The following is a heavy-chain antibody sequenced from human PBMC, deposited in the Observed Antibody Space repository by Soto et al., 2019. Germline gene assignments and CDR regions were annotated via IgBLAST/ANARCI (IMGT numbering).Heavy chain of an antibody. CDR3: AGRGYYNYYYYGMDV. CDR1: GFTFSSYW. D-gene: IGHD3-22*01. Sequence: PGGSLRLSCAASGFTFSSYWMSWVRQAPGKGLEWVANIKQDGSEKYYVDSVKGRFTISRDNAKNSLYLQMNSMRAEDTAVYYCAGRGYYNYYYYGMDVWGQGTTVTVS. CDR2: IKQDGSEK. V-gene: IGHV3-7*03. J-gene: IGHJ6*02.